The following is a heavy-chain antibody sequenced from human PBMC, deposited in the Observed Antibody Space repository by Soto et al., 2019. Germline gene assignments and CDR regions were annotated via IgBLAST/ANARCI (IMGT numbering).Heavy chain of an antibody. Sequence: QVQLQESGPGLVKPSETLSLTCTVSGGSISSYYWSWIRQPPGKGLEWIGDIYYSGSTNYNPSLKSRVTVSVDTSKHPFSLKLSSVTAADTAVYFCARRYGLSAFDIWGQGTMVAVSS. CDR3: ARRYGLSAFDI. CDR1: GGSISSYY. CDR2: IYYSGST. V-gene: IGHV4-59*08. D-gene: IGHD3-10*01. J-gene: IGHJ3*02.